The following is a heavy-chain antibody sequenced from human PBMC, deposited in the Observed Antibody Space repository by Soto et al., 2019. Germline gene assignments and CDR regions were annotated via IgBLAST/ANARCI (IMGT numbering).Heavy chain of an antibody. J-gene: IGHJ4*02. Sequence: EVQLLESGGGLVQPGGSLRLSCAASGFTFSSYAMSWVRQAPGKGLEWVSVISGSGGSTYYADSVKGRITISRDNSKNTLYLQMNSLRAEDTAVYYCARRTSGWYLDYWGQGTLVTVSS. D-gene: IGHD6-19*01. CDR2: ISGSGGST. CDR3: ARRTSGWYLDY. V-gene: IGHV3-23*01. CDR1: GFTFSSYA.